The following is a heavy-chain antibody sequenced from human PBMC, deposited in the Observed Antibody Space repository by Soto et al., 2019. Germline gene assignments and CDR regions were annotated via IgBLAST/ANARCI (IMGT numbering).Heavy chain of an antibody. CDR2: ISTFNGKT. Sequence: QIQLVQSGGGVKTPGASVKVSCTTSRYTFTSHGIAWVRQAPGQGLEWMGWISTFNGKTDYAQKFQGRVTMTADTITSTVDMELLSLRSDDTAVYFCARLLTEGATFREDAFDLWGQGTKVTVSS. CDR3: ARLLTEGATFREDAFDL. CDR1: RYTFTSHG. D-gene: IGHD3-9*01. J-gene: IGHJ3*01. V-gene: IGHV1-18*01.